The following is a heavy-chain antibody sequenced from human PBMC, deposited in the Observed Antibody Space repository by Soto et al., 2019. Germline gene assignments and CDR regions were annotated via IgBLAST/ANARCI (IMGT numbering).Heavy chain of an antibody. Sequence: SAKVSCKASGGTFSIYAISWVRQAPGQGLEWMGGIIPIFGTANYAQKFQGRVTITADESTSTAYMELSSLRSEDTAVYYCARESGSSSWDYYYGMDVWGQGTTVTVSS. V-gene: IGHV1-69*13. CDR3: ARESGSSSWDYYYGMDV. J-gene: IGHJ6*02. CDR1: GGTFSIYA. D-gene: IGHD6-13*01. CDR2: IIPIFGTA.